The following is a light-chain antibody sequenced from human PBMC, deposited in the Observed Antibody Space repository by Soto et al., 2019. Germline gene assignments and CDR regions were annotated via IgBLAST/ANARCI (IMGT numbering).Light chain of an antibody. CDR1: GSDVGGYNY. CDR2: EVS. J-gene: IGLJ3*02. V-gene: IGLV2-14*01. CDR3: SSYTTISTLEV. Sequence: QSALTQPASVSGSRGQSITISCTGTGSDVGGYNYVSWYQQHPGKAPKLMIYEVSNRPSGVSNRFSGSKSGNTASLTISGLQAEDEADYYCSSYTTISTLEVFGGGTKLTVL.